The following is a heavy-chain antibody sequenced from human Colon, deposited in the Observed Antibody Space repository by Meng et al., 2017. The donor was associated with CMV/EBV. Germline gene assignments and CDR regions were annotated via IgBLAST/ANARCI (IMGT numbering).Heavy chain of an antibody. J-gene: IGHJ4*02. CDR2: INHSGST. V-gene: IGHV4-34*01. CDR3: ARRLYGSGRQQIDF. CDR1: SGTFSDYY. D-gene: IGHD3-10*01. Sequence: VPLQLWGAALLKPPEPLSLPCAGHSGTFSDYYWSCIRQPSGQGLESIGGINHSGSTKSNTFLNSRVTIAVDTYKHQFSLKMSSVTAADTGVYYCARRLYGSGRQQIDFWGQGTLVTVFS.